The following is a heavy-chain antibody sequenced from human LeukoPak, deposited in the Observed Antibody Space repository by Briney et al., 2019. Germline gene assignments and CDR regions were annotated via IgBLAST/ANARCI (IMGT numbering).Heavy chain of an antibody. J-gene: IGHJ6*02. D-gene: IGHD3-10*01. CDR3: ARVGTMVRGYYYYGMDV. CDR1: GGSFSGYY. Sequence: SETLSLNCAVYGGSFSGYYWRWIRQPPGTGLEWIGEINHSGSTNYNPSLKSRVTISVDTSKNQFSLKLSSVTAADTAVYYCARVGTMVRGYYYYGMDVWGQGTTVTVSS. CDR2: INHSGST. V-gene: IGHV4-34*01.